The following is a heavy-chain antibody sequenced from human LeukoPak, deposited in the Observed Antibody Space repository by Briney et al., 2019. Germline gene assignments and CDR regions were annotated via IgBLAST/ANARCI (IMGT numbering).Heavy chain of an antibody. Sequence: GESLKISCKGSGYSFTNFWIGWVRQMPGKGLEWMGIIYPGDSDTRYSPSFQGQVTISADKSISTAYLQWRSLKASDTAIYYCGRHLSMMGAMQSAFHIWGQGTMVTVSS. J-gene: IGHJ3*02. CDR3: GRHLSMMGAMQSAFHI. D-gene: IGHD3-22*01. V-gene: IGHV5-51*01. CDR1: GYSFTNFW. CDR2: IYPGDSDT.